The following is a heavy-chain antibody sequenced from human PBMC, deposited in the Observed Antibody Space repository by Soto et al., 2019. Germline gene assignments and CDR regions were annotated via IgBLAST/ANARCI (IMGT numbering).Heavy chain of an antibody. V-gene: IGHV3-66*01. CDR1: GLIVSSTY. J-gene: IGHJ3*02. CDR2: MSNGGDT. CDR3: AREPRYCSGGSCSITGDAFDI. Sequence: EVQLVESGGGLVQPGGSLRLSCAASGLIVSSTYMSWVRQAPGQGLEWGSGMSNGGDTHYADSVKGRFSLCRDISNNTRHLQRSSLRVEDTAVYYCAREPRYCSGGSCSITGDAFDIWGQGTMVTVSS. D-gene: IGHD2-15*01.